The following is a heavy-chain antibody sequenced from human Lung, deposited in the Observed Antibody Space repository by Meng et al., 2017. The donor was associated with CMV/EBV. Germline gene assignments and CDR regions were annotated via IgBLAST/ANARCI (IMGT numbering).Heavy chain of an antibody. CDR2: IYHSGYT. D-gene: IGHD2-21*01. Sequence: SXTXSLXCAVSGGSIRTSNWWSWVRQPPGKGLQWIGEIYHSGYTNYNPSLKSRVTISVDNSKNQFSLKMSSVTAADTAVYYCARVNDQGGNCFDYWGLGTLVTVSS. CDR3: ARVNDQGGNCFDY. J-gene: IGHJ4*02. V-gene: IGHV4-4*02. CDR1: GGSIRTSNW.